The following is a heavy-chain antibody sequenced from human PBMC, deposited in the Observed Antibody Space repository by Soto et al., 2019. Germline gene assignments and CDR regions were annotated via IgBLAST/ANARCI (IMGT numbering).Heavy chain of an antibody. CDR2: IYYSGSP. D-gene: IGHD1-26*01. Sequence: SETLSLTCTVSGGSISSGGYYWSWIRQPPGKGLEWIGYIYYSGSPYYNSSLKSRVIISVHTSKNQFSLRLSSVTAADTAVYYCARADHSGSYYYFDYWGQGTLVTVSS. CDR3: ARADHSGSYYYFDY. J-gene: IGHJ4*02. CDR1: GGSISSGGYY. V-gene: IGHV4-31*03.